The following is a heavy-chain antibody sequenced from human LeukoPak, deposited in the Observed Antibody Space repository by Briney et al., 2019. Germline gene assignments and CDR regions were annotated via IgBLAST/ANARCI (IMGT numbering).Heavy chain of an antibody. V-gene: IGHV3-74*01. J-gene: IGHJ3*02. D-gene: IGHD3-22*01. CDR2: MNSDGRDR. CDR3: AKIMYYYDSSGLGAGNAFDI. CDR1: GFTFSNYY. Sequence: PGGSLRLSCAASGFTFSNYYVHWVRQPPGRGLVWVSRMNSDGRDRGYVDSVKGRFTISRDNSKNTLYLQMNSLRAEDTAVYYCAKIMYYYDSSGLGAGNAFDIWGQGTMVTVSS.